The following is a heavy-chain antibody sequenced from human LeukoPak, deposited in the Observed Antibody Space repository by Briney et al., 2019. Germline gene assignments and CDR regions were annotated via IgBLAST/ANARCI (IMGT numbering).Heavy chain of an antibody. V-gene: IGHV3-30*02. CDR1: GFTFSSYG. CDR2: IRYDGSNK. CDR3: ARSDGDYGLSYMDV. Sequence: PGGSLRLSCAASGFTFSSYGMHWVRQAPGKGLEWVAFIRYDGSNKYYADSVKGRFTISRDNSKNTLYLQMNSLRAEDAALYYCARSDGDYGLSYMDVWGKGTTVTISS. J-gene: IGHJ6*03. D-gene: IGHD4-17*01.